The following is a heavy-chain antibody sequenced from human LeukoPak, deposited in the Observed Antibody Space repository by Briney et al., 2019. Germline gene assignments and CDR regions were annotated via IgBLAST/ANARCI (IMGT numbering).Heavy chain of an antibody. Sequence: QPGTSLRLSCAGSGFTFRNYAIHWVRQAPGKGLEWVAVIWYDGSEKNYAESVKGRLTLSRDNSKKTVILQMNRLRVEDTAVYYCAKDRWEITIGDAFGFWGQGTKVAVSS. CDR3: AKDRWEITIGDAFGF. V-gene: IGHV3-33*06. CDR1: GFTFRNYA. D-gene: IGHD3-3*01. CDR2: IWYDGSEK. J-gene: IGHJ3*01.